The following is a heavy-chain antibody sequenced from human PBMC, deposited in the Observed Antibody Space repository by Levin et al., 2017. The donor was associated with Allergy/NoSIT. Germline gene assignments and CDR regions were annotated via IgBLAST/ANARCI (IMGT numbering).Heavy chain of an antibody. Sequence: SETLSLTCAVSGGSISSTNWWTWVRQPPGKGLEWIGEIYHSGSTNYNPSLKSRVTISVDRSKNQFSLNLFSVTAADTAVYYCARLDWLLGGAYLDYWGQGTLVTVSS. D-gene: IGHD3-3*01. CDR3: ARLDWLLGGAYLDY. V-gene: IGHV4-4*02. CDR2: IYHSGST. CDR1: GGSISSTNW. J-gene: IGHJ4*02.